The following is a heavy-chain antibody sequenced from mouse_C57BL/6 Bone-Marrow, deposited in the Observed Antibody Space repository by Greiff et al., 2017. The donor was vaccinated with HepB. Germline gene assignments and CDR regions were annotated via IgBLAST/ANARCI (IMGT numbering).Heavy chain of an antibody. CDR2: IYPRSGNT. CDR1: GYTFTSYG. D-gene: IGHD2-2*01. J-gene: IGHJ3*01. CDR3: ARGLYFGYDEKFAY. V-gene: IGHV1-81*01. Sequence: QVQLQQSGAELARPGASVNLSCKASGYTFTSYGISWVKQRTGQGLEWIGEIYPRSGNTYYNEKFKGKATLTADKSSSTAYMELRSLTSEDSAVYFCARGLYFGYDEKFAYWGQGTLVTVSA.